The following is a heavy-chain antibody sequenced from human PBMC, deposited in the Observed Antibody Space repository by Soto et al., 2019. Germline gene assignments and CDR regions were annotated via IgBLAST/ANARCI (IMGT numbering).Heavy chain of an antibody. Sequence: SETLSRTCTVSGGSIIRYYWSWMRQPPGKGLEWIGYIYYSGSTNYNPSLKSRVTISVDTSKNQFSLKLSSVTAADTAVYYCARDLLVRGGYNYGTDVGGQGTTVTVSS. J-gene: IGHJ6*02. CDR3: ARDLLVRGGYNYGTDV. D-gene: IGHD3-10*01. CDR2: IYYSGST. V-gene: IGHV4-59*01. CDR1: GGSIIRYY.